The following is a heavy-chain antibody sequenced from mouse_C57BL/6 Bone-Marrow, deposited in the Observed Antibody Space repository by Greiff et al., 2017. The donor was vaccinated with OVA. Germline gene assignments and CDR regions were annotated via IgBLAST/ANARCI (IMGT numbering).Heavy chain of an antibody. D-gene: IGHD2-1*01. J-gene: IGHJ4*01. CDR2: INPGSGGT. Sequence: QVQLQQSGAELVRPGTSVKVSCKASGYAFTNYLIEWVKQRPGQGLEWIGVINPGSGGTNYNEKFKGKATLTAVKSSSTAYMQLSSLTSEDSAVYFCARPYGNYLYAMDYWGQGTSVTVSS. V-gene: IGHV1-54*01. CDR3: ARPYGNYLYAMDY. CDR1: GYAFTNYL.